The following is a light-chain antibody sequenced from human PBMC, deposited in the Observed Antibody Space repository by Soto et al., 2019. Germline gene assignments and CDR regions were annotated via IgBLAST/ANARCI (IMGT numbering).Light chain of an antibody. V-gene: IGLV2-8*01. CDR2: EVS. CDR3: SSYAGSNNYV. J-gene: IGLJ1*01. Sequence: SAVTQPPCASGSPGQSVTISCTGTSSDVGGYNYVSWYQQHPGKAPKLMIYEVSKRPSGVPDRFSGSKSGNTASLTVSGLQAEDEADYYCSSYAGSNNYVFGTGTKVTVL. CDR1: SSDVGGYNY.